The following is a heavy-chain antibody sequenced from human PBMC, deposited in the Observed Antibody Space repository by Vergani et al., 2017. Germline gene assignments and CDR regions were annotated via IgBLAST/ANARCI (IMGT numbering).Heavy chain of an antibody. CDR1: GFDFSSYI. Sequence: QLVESGGGWVQPGGSLRLSCVVSGFDFSSYIMNWVRQAPGKGLEWVSFVSTGTKSQSYADSVKGRFTISRDNSKNTLYLQMNSLRAEDTAVYYCAKDKSWNYIFDYWGQGTLVTVSS. CDR3: AKDKSWNYIFDY. J-gene: IGHJ4*02. CDR2: VSTGTKSQ. V-gene: IGHV3-23*03. D-gene: IGHD1-7*01.